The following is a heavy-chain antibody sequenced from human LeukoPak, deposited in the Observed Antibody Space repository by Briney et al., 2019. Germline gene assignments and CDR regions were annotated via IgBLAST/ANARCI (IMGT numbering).Heavy chain of an antibody. J-gene: IGHJ4*02. CDR3: VTRYSGSYSTIDY. D-gene: IGHD1-26*01. CDR2: ISGSGGST. V-gene: IGHV3-23*01. CDR1: GFTFSSYA. Sequence: GGSLRLSCAASGFTFSSYAMSWVRQAPGKGLAWVSAISGSGGSTYYADSVKGRFTISRDNSKNTLYLQMNSLRAGDTAVYYCVTRYSGSYSTIDYWGQGTLVTVSS.